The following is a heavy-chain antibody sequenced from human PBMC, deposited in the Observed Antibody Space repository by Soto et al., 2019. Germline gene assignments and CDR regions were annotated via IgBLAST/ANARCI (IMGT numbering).Heavy chain of an antibody. CDR3: ARAGYGGSYYFDY. CDR1: GFTFSSYW. Sequence: GGSLRLSCAASGFTFSSYWMSWVRQAPGKGLEWVANIKQDGSEKYYVDSVKGRFTISRDNAKNSLYLQMNSLRVEDTAVYYCARAGYGGSYYFDYWGQGTLVTVSS. J-gene: IGHJ4*02. D-gene: IGHD1-26*01. V-gene: IGHV3-7*03. CDR2: IKQDGSEK.